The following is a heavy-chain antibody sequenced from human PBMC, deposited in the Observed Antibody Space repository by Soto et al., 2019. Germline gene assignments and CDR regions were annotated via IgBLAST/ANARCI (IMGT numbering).Heavy chain of an antibody. V-gene: IGHV3-7*01. J-gene: IGHJ4*02. Sequence: EVQLVESGGGLVQPGGSLRLSCAASGFTFNSYWMSWVRQAPGKGMEWVANIKQDGSEKYYVDSVKGRFTISRDNAKNSLYLQMNTLKAEDTAVYYCAIACNSAHCPYYFDCWGLGNLVTVSS. D-gene: IGHD2-2*01. CDR1: GFTFNSYW. CDR2: IKQDGSEK. CDR3: AIACNSAHCPYYFDC.